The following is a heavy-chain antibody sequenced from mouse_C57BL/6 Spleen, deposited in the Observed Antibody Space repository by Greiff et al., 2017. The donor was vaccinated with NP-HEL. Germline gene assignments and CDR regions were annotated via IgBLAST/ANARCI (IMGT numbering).Heavy chain of an antibody. V-gene: IGHV8-12*01. D-gene: IGHD2-12*01. CDR2: IYWDDDK. Sequence: QVTLNVSGPGILQFSQTLSLTCSFSGFSPSTSGMGVSWIRQPSGKGLEWLAHIYWDDDKRYNPSLKSRLTISKDTSRNQVYRKITSVDTADTATYSSARSYSHYDYWGQGTTLTVSS. CDR1: GFSPSTSGMG. CDR3: ARSYSHYDY. J-gene: IGHJ2*01.